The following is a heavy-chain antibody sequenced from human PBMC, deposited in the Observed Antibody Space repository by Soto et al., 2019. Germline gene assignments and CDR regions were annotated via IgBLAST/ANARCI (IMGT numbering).Heavy chain of an antibody. CDR3: ARAIERGVPARTIDY. Sequence: QPGGSLRLSCAASGFTFSSYGMHWVRQAPGKGLEGVAVIWYDGSNKYYADSVKGRFTISRDNSKNTLYLQMISLRAEDTAVYYCARAIERGVPARTIDYWGQ. CDR2: IWYDGSNK. V-gene: IGHV3-33*01. D-gene: IGHD2-2*01. CDR1: GFTFSSYG. J-gene: IGHJ4*02.